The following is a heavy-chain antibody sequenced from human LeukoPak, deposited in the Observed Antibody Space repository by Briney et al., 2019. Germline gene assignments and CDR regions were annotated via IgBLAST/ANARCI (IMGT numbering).Heavy chain of an antibody. J-gene: IGHJ4*02. D-gene: IGHD2-15*01. CDR2: INWNGGST. CDR1: GFTFDDYG. Sequence: GGSLRLSCAASGFTFDDYGMSWVRQAPGKGLEWVSGINWNGGSTGYADSVKGRFTIPRGNAKNSLYLQMNSLRAEDTALYYCARSVAASRDYWGQGTLVTVSS. V-gene: IGHV3-20*04. CDR3: ARSVAASRDY.